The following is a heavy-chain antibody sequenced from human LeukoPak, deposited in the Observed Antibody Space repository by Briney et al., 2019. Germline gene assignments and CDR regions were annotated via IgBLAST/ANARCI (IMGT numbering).Heavy chain of an antibody. CDR1: GFTFSSYA. CDR3: AKGLPIAAPDRSYYYYYGMDV. D-gene: IGHD6-6*01. V-gene: IGHV3-23*01. J-gene: IGHJ6*02. CDR2: ISGSGGST. Sequence: GGSLRLSCAAFGFTFSSYAMSWVRQAPGKGLEWVSAISGSGGSTYYADSVKGRFTISRDNSKNTLYLQMNSLRAEDTAVYYCAKGLPIAAPDRSYYYYYGMDVWGQGTTVTVSS.